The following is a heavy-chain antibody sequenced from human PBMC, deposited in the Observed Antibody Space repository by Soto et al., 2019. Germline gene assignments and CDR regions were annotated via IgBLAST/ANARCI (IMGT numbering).Heavy chain of an antibody. V-gene: IGHV4-30-4*01. CDR1: GGSISSGDYY. Sequence: QVQLQESGPGLVKPSQTLSLTCTVSGGSISSGDYYWSWIRQPPGKGLEWIGYIYYSGSTYYNPSLYSRVTISVDTSKNQLSLKLCSVTAGDTAVYDSARVEAYGRYCGGDCYSSCDYWGQGTLVTVSS. D-gene: IGHD2-21*01. CDR3: ARVEAYGRYCGGDCYSSCDY. CDR2: IYYSGST. J-gene: IGHJ4*02.